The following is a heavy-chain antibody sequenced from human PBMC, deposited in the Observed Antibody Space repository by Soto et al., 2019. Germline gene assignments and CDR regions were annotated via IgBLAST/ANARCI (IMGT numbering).Heavy chain of an antibody. CDR1: GYTFTSYG. J-gene: IGHJ4*02. D-gene: IGHD3-3*01. Sequence: QVQLVQSGAEVKKPGASVKVSCKASGYTFTSYGISWVRQAPGQGLEWMGWISAYNGKTNYAQKLQGRVTMTTDTSTSTAYMEVRSLRSDDTAVYYCARAEYYDFWSGYSHFDYWGQGTLVTVSS. CDR2: ISAYNGKT. CDR3: ARAEYYDFWSGYSHFDY. V-gene: IGHV1-18*01.